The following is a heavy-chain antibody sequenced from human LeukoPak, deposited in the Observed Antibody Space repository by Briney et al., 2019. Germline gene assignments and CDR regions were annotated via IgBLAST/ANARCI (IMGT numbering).Heavy chain of an antibody. J-gene: IGHJ5*02. Sequence: PSETLPLTCTVSGGSISSYYWSWIRQPPGKGLEWIGYIYYSGSTNYNPSLKSRVTISVDTSKNQFSLKLSSVTAADTAVYYCARDTETYYYGSGSQNWFDPWGQGTLVTVSS. V-gene: IGHV4-59*01. CDR3: ARDTETYYYGSGSQNWFDP. D-gene: IGHD3-10*01. CDR1: GGSISSYY. CDR2: IYYSGST.